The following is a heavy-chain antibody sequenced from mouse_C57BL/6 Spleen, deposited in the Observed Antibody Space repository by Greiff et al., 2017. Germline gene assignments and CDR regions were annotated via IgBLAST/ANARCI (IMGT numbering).Heavy chain of an antibody. Sequence: VHVKQSVAELVRPGASVKLSCTASGFNIKNTYMHWVKQRPEQGLEWIGRIDPANGNTKYAPKFQGKDTITADTSSNTAYLQLSSLTSEDTAICYCARSTVVAPYFDYWGQGTTLTVSS. CDR1: GFNIKNTY. CDR3: ARSTVVAPYFDY. V-gene: IGHV14-3*01. D-gene: IGHD1-1*01. CDR2: IDPANGNT. J-gene: IGHJ2*01.